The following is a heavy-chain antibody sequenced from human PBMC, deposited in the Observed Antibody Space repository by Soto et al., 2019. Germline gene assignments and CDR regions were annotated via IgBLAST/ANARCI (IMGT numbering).Heavy chain of an antibody. Sequence: ASVKVSCKASGGTFSSYAISWVRQAPGQGLEWMGGIIPIFGTANYAQKFQGRVTITADESTSTAYMELSSLRSEDTAVYYCARVAFSSIDVAGTNNYFDYWGQGTPVTVSS. J-gene: IGHJ4*02. CDR1: GGTFSSYA. CDR2: IIPIFGTA. D-gene: IGHD6-19*01. CDR3: ARVAFSSIDVAGTNNYFDY. V-gene: IGHV1-69*13.